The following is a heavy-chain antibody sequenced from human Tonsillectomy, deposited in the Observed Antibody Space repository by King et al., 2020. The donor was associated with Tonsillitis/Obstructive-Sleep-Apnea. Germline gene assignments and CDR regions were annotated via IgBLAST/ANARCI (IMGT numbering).Heavy chain of an antibody. CDR2: INHSGST. D-gene: IGHD6-13*01. J-gene: IGHJ5*02. CDR3: ASPGIAAAGNRRGNNWFDP. CDR1: GGSFSGYY. Sequence: VQLQQWGAGLLKPSETLSLTCAVYGGSFSGYYWSWIRQPPGKGLEWIGEINHSGSTNYNPSLKSRVTISVDTSKSQFSLKLSSVTAADTAVYYCASPGIAAAGNRRGNNWFDPWGQGTLVTVSS. V-gene: IGHV4-34*01.